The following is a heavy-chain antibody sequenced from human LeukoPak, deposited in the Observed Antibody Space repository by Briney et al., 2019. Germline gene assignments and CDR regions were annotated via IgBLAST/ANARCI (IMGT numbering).Heavy chain of an antibody. CDR1: GYTFTGYY. CDR3: AREITTTVTTYGWFDP. D-gene: IGHD4-11*01. V-gene: IGHV1-2*02. CDR2: INPNSGGT. J-gene: IGHJ5*02. Sequence: ASVKVSCKASGYTFTGYYMHWVRQAPGQGLEWMGWINPNSGGTNYAQKFQGRVTMTRDTSISTAYMELSRLRSDDTAAYYCAREITTTVTTYGWFDPWGQGTLVTVSS.